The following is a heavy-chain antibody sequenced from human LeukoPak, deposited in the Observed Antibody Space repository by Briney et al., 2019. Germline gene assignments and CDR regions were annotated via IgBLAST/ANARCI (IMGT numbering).Heavy chain of an antibody. D-gene: IGHD4-17*01. J-gene: IGHJ6*02. V-gene: IGHV1-18*01. CDR2: ISAYNGNT. CDR1: GYTSTSYG. Sequence: GASVKVSCKASGYTSTSYGISWVRQAPGQGLEWMGWISAYNGNTNYAQKLQGRVTMTTDTSTSTAYTELRSLRSDDTAVYYCARDRVTTHSYYYGMDVWGQGTTVTVSS. CDR3: ARDRVTTHSYYYGMDV.